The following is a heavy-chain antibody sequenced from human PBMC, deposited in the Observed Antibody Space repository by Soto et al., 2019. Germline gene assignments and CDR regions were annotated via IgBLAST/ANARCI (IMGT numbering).Heavy chain of an antibody. Sequence: PSETLSLTCAVYGGSFSGYYWSWIRQPPGKGLEWIGEINHSGSTNYNPSLKSRVTISVDTSKNQFSLKLSSVTAADTAVYYCAGGRQQRVRFMRVSKPLNWFAPWGQGPVVTVPS. CDR3: AGGRQQRVRFMRVSKPLNWFAP. J-gene: IGHJ5*02. D-gene: IGHD6-13*01. V-gene: IGHV4-34*01. CDR2: INHSGST. CDR1: GGSFSGYY.